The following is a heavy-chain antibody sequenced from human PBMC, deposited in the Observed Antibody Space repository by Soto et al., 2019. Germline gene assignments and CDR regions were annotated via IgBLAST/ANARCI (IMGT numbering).Heavy chain of an antibody. CDR1: GFSFTTTRMG. D-gene: IGHD1-1*01. CDR3: AHRDSTGTTTYFDS. Sequence: QITLKEAGPTLVKPTETLTLTCTFSGFSFTTTRMGVGWTRQPPGKALEWLAIIYWDGESRYNPLLRRRLTLTQDTSKNQVGLKMTNMDPKDTATYYCAHRDSTGTTTYFDSWGQGIPVTVAS. V-gene: IGHV2-5*02. J-gene: IGHJ4*02. CDR2: IYWDGES.